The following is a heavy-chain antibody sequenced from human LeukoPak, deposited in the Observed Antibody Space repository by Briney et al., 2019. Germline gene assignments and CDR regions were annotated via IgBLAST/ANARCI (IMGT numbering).Heavy chain of an antibody. CDR1: GFIFSTYA. D-gene: IGHD5-24*01. J-gene: IGHJ4*02. CDR3: AKGSMATIRHYFDY. Sequence: GGSLRLSCAGSGFIFSTYAMTWVRQAPGKGLEWVSGISGSGDTTYYADSVKGRFTISRDNSKNTLYLQMNSLRAEDTAVYYCAKGSMATIRHYFDYWGQGTLVTVSS. CDR2: ISGSGDTT. V-gene: IGHV3-23*01.